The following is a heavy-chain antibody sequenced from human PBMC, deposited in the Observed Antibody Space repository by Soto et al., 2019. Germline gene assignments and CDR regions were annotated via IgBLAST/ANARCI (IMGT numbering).Heavy chain of an antibody. Sequence: SETLSLTCAVYGGSFSGYYWSWIRQPPGKGLEWIGEINHSGSTNYNPSLKSRVTISVDTSKNQFSLKLSSVTAADTAVYYCAREGSADYGDYGYFDYWGQGTLVTVS. CDR3: AREGSADYGDYGYFDY. V-gene: IGHV4-34*01. J-gene: IGHJ4*02. D-gene: IGHD4-17*01. CDR2: INHSGST. CDR1: GGSFSGYY.